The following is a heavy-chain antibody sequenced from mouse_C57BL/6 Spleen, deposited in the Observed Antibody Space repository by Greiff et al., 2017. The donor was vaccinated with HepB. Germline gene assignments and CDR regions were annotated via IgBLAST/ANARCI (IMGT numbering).Heavy chain of an antibody. V-gene: IGHV5-6*01. Sequence: EVMLVESGGDLVKPGGSLKLSYAASGFTFSSYGMSWVRQTPDKRLEWVATISSGGSYTYYPDSVKGRFTISRDNAKNTLYLQMSSLKSEDTAMYYCARHEGDGYYGFAYWGQRTLVTVSA. J-gene: IGHJ3*01. CDR3: ARHEGDGYYGFAY. CDR2: ISSGGSYT. CDR1: GFTFSSYG. D-gene: IGHD2-3*01.